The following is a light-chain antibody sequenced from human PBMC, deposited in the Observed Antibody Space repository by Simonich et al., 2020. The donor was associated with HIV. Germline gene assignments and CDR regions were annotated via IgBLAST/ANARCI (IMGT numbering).Light chain of an antibody. Sequence: QTVVTQEPSFSVSPGGTVTLTCGLNSGSVSTSHYPSWDQQTPGQAPSTLIYSTNSRSSGVPDRFSGSILGNKAALIITGAQADDESDYYCALYMGSGIWVFGGGTKVTVL. CDR1: SGSVSTSHY. J-gene: IGLJ2*01. CDR2: STN. CDR3: ALYMGSGIWV. V-gene: IGLV8-61*01.